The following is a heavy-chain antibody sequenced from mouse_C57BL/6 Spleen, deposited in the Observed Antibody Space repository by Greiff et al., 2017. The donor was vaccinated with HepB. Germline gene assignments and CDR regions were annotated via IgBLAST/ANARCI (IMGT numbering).Heavy chain of an antibody. D-gene: IGHD1-1*01. V-gene: IGHV1-22*01. CDR2: INPNNGGT. J-gene: IGHJ3*01. CDR1: GYTFTDYN. CDR3: ARSPGITTVVAPPEFAY. Sequence: EVQLQQSGPELVKPGASVKMSCKASGYTFTDYNMHWVKQSHGKSLEWIGYINPNNGGTSYNQKFKGKATLTVNKSSSTAYMELRSLTSEDSAVYYCARSPGITTVVAPPEFAYWGQGTLVTVSA.